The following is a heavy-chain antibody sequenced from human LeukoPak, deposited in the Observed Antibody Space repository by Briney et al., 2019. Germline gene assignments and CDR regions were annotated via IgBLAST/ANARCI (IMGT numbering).Heavy chain of an antibody. D-gene: IGHD3-9*01. J-gene: IGHJ6*02. CDR3: ARDLDVYDILTGGYGMDV. V-gene: IGHV7-4-1*02. CDR1: GYTFTSYA. Sequence: GAPVKVSCKASGYTFTSYAMNWVRQAPGQGLEWMGWINTNTGNPTYAQGFTGRFVFSLDTSVSTAYLQISSLKAEDTAVYYCARDLDVYDILTGGYGMDVWGQGTTVTVSS. CDR2: INTNTGNP.